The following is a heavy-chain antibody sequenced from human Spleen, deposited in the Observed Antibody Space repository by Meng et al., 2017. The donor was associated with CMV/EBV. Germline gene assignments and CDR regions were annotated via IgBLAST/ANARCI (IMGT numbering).Heavy chain of an antibody. D-gene: IGHD2-21*01. J-gene: IGHJ3*01. Sequence: GESLKISCAASGFTFSGSAMHWVRQASGKGLEWVGRIRSKANSYATAYAASVKGRFTISRDDSKNTAYLQMNSLKTEDTAVYYCVRDEDCSRDCRGDAFEVWGQGTVVTVSS. CDR3: VRDEDCSRDCRGDAFEV. CDR2: IRSKANSYAT. V-gene: IGHV3-73*01. CDR1: GFTFSGSA.